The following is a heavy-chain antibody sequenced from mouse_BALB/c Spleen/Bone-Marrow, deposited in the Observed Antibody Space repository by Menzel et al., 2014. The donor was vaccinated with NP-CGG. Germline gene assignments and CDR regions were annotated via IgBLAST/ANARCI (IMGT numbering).Heavy chain of an antibody. CDR1: GYTFTSYW. V-gene: IGHV1-69*02. D-gene: IGHD1-1*01. CDR3: TRLYGSTYVAYGMDY. CDR2: IDPSDSYT. J-gene: IGHJ4*01. Sequence: VQLQQSGAELVKPGASVKLSCKASGYTFTSYWMHWVKLRPGQGLEWIGEIDPSDSYTNYNQKFKDKATLTVDKSLSTAYMQLSSPTSEDSAVYYCTRLYGSTYVAYGMDYWGQGTSVTASS.